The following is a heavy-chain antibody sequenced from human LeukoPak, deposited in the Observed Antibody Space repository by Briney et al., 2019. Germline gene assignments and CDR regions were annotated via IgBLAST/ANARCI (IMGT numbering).Heavy chain of an antibody. CDR3: TGSFGQLTFFDY. J-gene: IGHJ4*02. CDR1: GFTFSSHS. D-gene: IGHD3-10*01. CDR2: IRSKVYGGTT. V-gene: IGHV3-49*04. Sequence: GGSLRLSCAASGFTFSSHSMNWVRQAPGKGLEWVGFIRSKVYGGTTEYAASVKGRFTISRDDSKSIAYLQMNSLKPEDTAVYYCTGSFGQLTFFDYWGQGTLVTVSS.